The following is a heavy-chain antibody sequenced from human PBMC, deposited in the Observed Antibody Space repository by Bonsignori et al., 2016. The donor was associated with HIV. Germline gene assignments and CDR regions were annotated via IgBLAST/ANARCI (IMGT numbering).Heavy chain of an antibody. CDR1: GFAFSDSY. Sequence: LKISCAASGFAFSDSYMSWIRQAPGKGLEWVSYISTSGSTIYYADSVKGRFTISRDNAKNSLYLQMNSLRAEDTAVYYCARRKKYSFGSGSPSWYFDLWGRGTLVTVSS. J-gene: IGHJ2*01. V-gene: IGHV3-11*01. D-gene: IGHD3-10*01. CDR2: ISTSGSTI. CDR3: ARRKKYSFGSGSPSWYFDL.